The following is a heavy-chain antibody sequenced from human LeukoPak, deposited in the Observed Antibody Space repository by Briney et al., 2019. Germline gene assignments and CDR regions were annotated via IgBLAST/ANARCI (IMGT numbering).Heavy chain of an antibody. CDR1: GVTFSSYA. D-gene: IGHD3-10*01. CDR3: ARATMVRGNDY. CDR2: ISYDGSNK. J-gene: IGHJ4*02. V-gene: IGHV3-30*04. Sequence: WRSLRLSCAASGVTFSSYARHWVRQAPGKGLEWVAVISYDGSNKYYADSVKGRFTISRDNSKNTLYLQMNSLRAEDTAVYYCARATMVRGNDYWGQGTLVTVSS.